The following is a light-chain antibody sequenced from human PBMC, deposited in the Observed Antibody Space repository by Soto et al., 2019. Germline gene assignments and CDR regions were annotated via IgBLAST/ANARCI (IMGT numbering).Light chain of an antibody. CDR1: QSISSW. CDR2: DAS. V-gene: IGKV1-5*01. Sequence: DIQMTQSPSTLSASVGDRVTITCRASQSISSWLAWYQQKPGKAPKLLIYDASSLESGVPSRFSGSGSGTEFTLTIRSLQPDDFATYYCQQYNWGFGQGTKLEIK. J-gene: IGKJ2*03. CDR3: QQYNWG.